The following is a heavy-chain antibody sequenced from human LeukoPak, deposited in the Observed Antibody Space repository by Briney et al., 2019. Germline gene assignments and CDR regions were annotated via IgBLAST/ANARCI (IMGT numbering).Heavy chain of an antibody. V-gene: IGHV3-48*02. D-gene: IGHD5-24*01. CDR3: ARAAGDGFNLRRDAYDI. Sequence: GGSLRLSCAVSGFTFSTYSMNWVRQAPGKGLEWVSYISSGSTTIYYADAVEGRFTVSRDNAKNSLYLQMNSLRDEDTAVYYCARAAGDGFNLRRDAYDIWGQGTMVTVPS. CDR2: ISSGSTTI. CDR1: GFTFSTYS. J-gene: IGHJ3*02.